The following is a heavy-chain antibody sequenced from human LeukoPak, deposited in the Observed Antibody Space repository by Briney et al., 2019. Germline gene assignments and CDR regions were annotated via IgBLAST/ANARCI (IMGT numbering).Heavy chain of an antibody. CDR2: ISSSSSYI. V-gene: IGHV3-21*01. CDR1: GFTFSSYS. Sequence: PGGSLRLSCAASGFTFSSYSMNWVRQAPGKGLEWVSSISSSSSYIYYADSVKGRFTISRDNAKNSLYLQMNSLRAEDTAVYYCARAQVSGSYSWFDPWGQGTLVTVSS. CDR3: ARAQVSGSYSWFDP. D-gene: IGHD1-26*01. J-gene: IGHJ5*02.